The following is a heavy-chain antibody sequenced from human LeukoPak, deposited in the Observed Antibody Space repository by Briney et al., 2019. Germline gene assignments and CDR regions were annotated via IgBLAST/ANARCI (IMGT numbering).Heavy chain of an antibody. J-gene: IGHJ4*02. CDR2: LNGRGINT. CDR3: AKGRATFGVDANDY. D-gene: IGHD3-3*01. V-gene: IGHV3-23*01. CDR1: RFSFSPYA. Sequence: GGSLTLSCAASRFSFSPYAMAWVRQAAGNGLEWVSALNGRGINTYYADSVKGRFTISRDNSKNTLYLQMNSLRAEDTAVYYCAKGRATFGVDANDYWGQGTLVTVSS.